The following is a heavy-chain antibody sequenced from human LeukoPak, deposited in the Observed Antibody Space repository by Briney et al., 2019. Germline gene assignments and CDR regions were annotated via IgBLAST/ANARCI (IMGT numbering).Heavy chain of an antibody. CDR2: IYYSGST. Sequence: SETLSLTCTVSGGSISSGDYYWSWIRQPPGKGLEWIGYIYYSGSTYYNPSLKSRVTISVDTSKNQFSLKLSSVAAADTAVYYCARLLTGNWFDPWGQGTLVTVSS. CDR3: ARLLTGNWFDP. V-gene: IGHV4-30-4*08. D-gene: IGHD7-27*01. CDR1: GGSISSGDYY. J-gene: IGHJ5*02.